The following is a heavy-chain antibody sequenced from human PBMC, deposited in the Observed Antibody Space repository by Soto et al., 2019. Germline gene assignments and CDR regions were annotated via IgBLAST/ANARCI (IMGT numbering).Heavy chain of an antibody. D-gene: IGHD4-17*01. Sequence: EVQLVESGGGLVQPGRSLRLSCAASGFTFDDYAMHWVRQAPGKGLEWVSGISGSGGSTYYADSVKGRFTISRDNSKNTLYLQMNSLRAEDTAVYYCAKGDDLLSVTTPLGYWGQGTLVTVSS. CDR3: AKGDDLLSVTTPLGY. CDR1: GFTFDDYA. CDR2: ISGSGGST. V-gene: IGHV3-23*04. J-gene: IGHJ4*02.